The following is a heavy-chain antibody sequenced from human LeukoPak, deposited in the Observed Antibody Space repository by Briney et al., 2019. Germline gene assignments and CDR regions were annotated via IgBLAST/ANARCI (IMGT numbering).Heavy chain of an antibody. CDR1: GGSFSGYY. J-gene: IGHJ4*02. V-gene: IGHV4-34*01. CDR2: INHSGST. Sequence: SETLSLTCAVYGGSFSGYYWSWIRQPPGKGLEWIGEINHSGSTNYNPSLKSRVTISVDTSKNQFSLKLSSVTAADTAVYYCARFSKIPYGGRGTRVTV. D-gene: IGHD2-2*02. CDR3: ARFSKIPY.